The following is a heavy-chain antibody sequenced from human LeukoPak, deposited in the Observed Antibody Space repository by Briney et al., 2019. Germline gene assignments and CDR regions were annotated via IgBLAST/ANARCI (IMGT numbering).Heavy chain of an antibody. J-gene: IGHJ4*02. CDR3: ARRVVGATSEYYFDY. CDR1: GFTFSNYA. Sequence: PGGSLRLSCAASGFTFSNYAMSWVRQAPGKGLEWVSVIGGSGTSTYYADSVKGRFTISRDNFKNTVYLQMNSLRAEDTAVYYCARRVVGATSEYYFDYWGQGTPVTVSS. D-gene: IGHD1-26*01. V-gene: IGHV3-23*01. CDR2: IGGSGTST.